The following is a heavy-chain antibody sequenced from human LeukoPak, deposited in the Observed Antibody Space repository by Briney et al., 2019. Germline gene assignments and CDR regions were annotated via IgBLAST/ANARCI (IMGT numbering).Heavy chain of an antibody. J-gene: IGHJ4*02. D-gene: IGHD6-13*01. CDR2: ISSSSSTI. CDR3: ARDSPPPGYDY. CDR1: GFTFSDYY. Sequence: EGSLRLSCAASGFTFSDYYMSWIRQAPGKGLEWVSYISSSSSTIYYADSVKGRFTISRDNAKNSVYLQMNSLRAEDTAVYYCARDSPPPGYDYWGQGTLVNVSS. V-gene: IGHV3-11*01.